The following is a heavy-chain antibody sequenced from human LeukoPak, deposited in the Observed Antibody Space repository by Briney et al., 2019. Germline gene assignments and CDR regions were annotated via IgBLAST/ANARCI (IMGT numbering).Heavy chain of an antibody. V-gene: IGHV3-21*01. D-gene: IGHD5-12*01. J-gene: IGHJ4*02. CDR2: ISSGGTYI. Sequence: GGSLRLSCAGSGFTFSSYSMNWVRQAPGRGLEWVSSISSGGTYIYYADSVKGRFTISRDNTKNSLYLQMNSLRAEDTAVYYCARDRSGYSGYECQAYWGQGTLVTVSS. CDR3: ARDRSGYSGYECQAY. CDR1: GFTFSSYS.